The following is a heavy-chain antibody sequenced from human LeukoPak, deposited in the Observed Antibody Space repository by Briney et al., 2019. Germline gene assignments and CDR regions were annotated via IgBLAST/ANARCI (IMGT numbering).Heavy chain of an antibody. V-gene: IGHV3-53*01. D-gene: IGHD3-22*01. J-gene: IGHJ4*02. Sequence: PGGSLRLSCAASGFTVSNNYMSWVRQAPGKGLEWVSVIYSGGSTYYADSVRGRFTISRDNSKNTLYLQMNSLGAEDTAVYYCARVSYYDSSGYYFLSYVDYWGQGTLVTVSS. CDR2: IYSGGST. CDR1: GFTVSNNY. CDR3: ARVSYYDSSGYYFLSYVDY.